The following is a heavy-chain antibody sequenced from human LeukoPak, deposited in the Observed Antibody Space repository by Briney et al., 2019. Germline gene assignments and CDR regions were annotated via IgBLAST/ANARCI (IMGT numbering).Heavy chain of an antibody. CDR2: IYSGGST. D-gene: IGHD6-19*01. Sequence: GGSLRLSCAASGFTVSSNYMSWVRQAPGKGLEWVSVIYSGGSTYYADSVKGRFTISRDNSKNTLYLQMNSLRAEDTAVYYCARGGIMAVAGPGLDYWGQGTLVTVSS. J-gene: IGHJ4*02. CDR3: ARGGIMAVAGPGLDY. V-gene: IGHV3-66*02. CDR1: GFTVSSNY.